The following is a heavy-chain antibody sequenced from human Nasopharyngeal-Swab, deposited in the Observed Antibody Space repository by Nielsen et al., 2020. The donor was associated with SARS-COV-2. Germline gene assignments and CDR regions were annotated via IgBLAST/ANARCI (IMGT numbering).Heavy chain of an antibody. V-gene: IGHV3-48*02. CDR3: ARDLGLRYFDWSNDAFDI. CDR1: GFTFSSYS. J-gene: IGHJ3*02. Sequence: GGSLRLSCAASGFTFSSYSMNWVRQAPGKGLEWVSYISSSSSTIYYADSVKGRFTISRDNAKNSLYLQMNSLRDEDTAVYYCARDLGLRYFDWSNDAFDIWGQGTMVTVSS. D-gene: IGHD3-9*01. CDR2: ISSSSSTI.